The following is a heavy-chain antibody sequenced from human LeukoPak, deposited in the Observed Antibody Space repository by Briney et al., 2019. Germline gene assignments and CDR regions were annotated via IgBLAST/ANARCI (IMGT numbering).Heavy chain of an antibody. Sequence: GGSLRLSCAASGFTFSNDWMLWVRQAPGKGLVWVSRINTDGSTTTYADSVKGRFTISRDNAKNTLYLQMNSLRVEDTAVYYCAISRGASYHYWGEGTLVTVSS. J-gene: IGHJ4*02. CDR2: INTDGSTT. CDR3: AISRGASYHY. CDR1: GFTFSNDW. V-gene: IGHV3-74*01. D-gene: IGHD3-16*02.